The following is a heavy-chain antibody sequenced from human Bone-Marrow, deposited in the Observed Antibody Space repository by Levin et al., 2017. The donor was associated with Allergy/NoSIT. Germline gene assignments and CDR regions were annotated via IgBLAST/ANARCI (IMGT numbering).Heavy chain of an antibody. CDR1: GGSISSGGYD. Sequence: SETLSLTCTVSGGSISSGGYDWTWIRQFPGKGLEYIASIYHSGNTNYNPSLKGRLTISMDTSKNQFSLKLSSVTDAATAVYYCARDPDYDRAFDVWGQGTMVTVSS. CDR2: IYHSGNT. J-gene: IGHJ3*01. V-gene: IGHV4-31*03. CDR3: ARDPDYDRAFDV. D-gene: IGHD4-17*01.